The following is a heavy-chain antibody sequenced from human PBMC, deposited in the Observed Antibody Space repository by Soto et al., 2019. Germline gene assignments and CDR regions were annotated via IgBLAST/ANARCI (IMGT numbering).Heavy chain of an antibody. CDR2: ISYDGSNK. CDR3: SRDPLWGTAMVLWYFDL. V-gene: IGHV3-30-3*01. CDR1: GFTCSSYA. Sequence: GGSLRLSCAASGFTCSSYAMHWVRQAPGKGLEWVAVISYDGSNKYYADSVKGRFTISRDNSKNTLYLQMNSLRAEDTAVYYCSRDPLWGTAMVLWYFDLWGRGTLVTVS. D-gene: IGHD5-18*01. J-gene: IGHJ2*01.